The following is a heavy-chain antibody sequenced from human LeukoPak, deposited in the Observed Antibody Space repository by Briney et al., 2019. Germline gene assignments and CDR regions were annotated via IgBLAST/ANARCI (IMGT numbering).Heavy chain of an antibody. D-gene: IGHD1-26*01. CDR2: INYSGST. CDR3: AREWGAGYFDL. J-gene: IGHJ2*01. Sequence: SETLSLTCTVSGDSFSSYYWSWIRQPPGKGLGWIGYINYSGSTNYNPSLKSRATMSRDTSKNQLSLKMRSVNAADTAVYYCAREWGAGYFDLWGRGTLVTVSS. V-gene: IGHV4-59*01. CDR1: GDSFSSYY.